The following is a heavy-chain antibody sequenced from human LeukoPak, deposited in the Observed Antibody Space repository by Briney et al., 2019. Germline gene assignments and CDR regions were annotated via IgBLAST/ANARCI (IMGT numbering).Heavy chain of an antibody. V-gene: IGHV3-23*01. Sequence: PGGSLSLSCAASGFTFSSYAMSWVRKARGKGLELVSVSSGSGGSTYYASSVKGRFTISRDNSKNTLYLQMNSLRAEDTAVYDCAKDLVIISPFRDYWGQGTLVTVSS. D-gene: IGHD3-9*01. CDR1: GFTFSSYA. CDR2: SSGSGGST. J-gene: IGHJ4*02. CDR3: AKDLVIISPFRDY.